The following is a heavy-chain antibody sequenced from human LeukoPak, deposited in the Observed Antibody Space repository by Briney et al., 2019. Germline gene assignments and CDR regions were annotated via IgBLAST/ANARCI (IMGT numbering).Heavy chain of an antibody. CDR3: ARGESDRVPFDY. CDR1: GGTFSSYA. D-gene: IGHD3-10*02. J-gene: IGHJ4*02. Sequence: GASVKVSCTASGGTFSSYAISWVRQAPGQGLEWMGGIIPIFGTANYAQKFQGRVTITADESTSTAYMELSSLRSEDTAVYYCARGESDRVPFDYWGQGTLVTVSS. CDR2: IIPIFGTA. V-gene: IGHV1-69*13.